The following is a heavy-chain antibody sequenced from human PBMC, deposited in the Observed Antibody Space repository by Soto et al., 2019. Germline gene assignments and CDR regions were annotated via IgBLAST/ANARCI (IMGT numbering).Heavy chain of an antibody. D-gene: IGHD3-16*01. CDR3: SRGGTPIDY. CDR1: GYTFTSYG. V-gene: IGHV1-18*01. CDR2: ISAYNGNT. Sequence: QVQLVQSGAEVKKPGASVKVSCKASGYTFTSYGISWVRQAPGQGLEWMGWISAYNGNTNYAQKLQGRVSMTSDTSKSTSYLVLRSLRSDDTPVYYFSRGGTPIDYWGQGTLVTVSS. J-gene: IGHJ4*02.